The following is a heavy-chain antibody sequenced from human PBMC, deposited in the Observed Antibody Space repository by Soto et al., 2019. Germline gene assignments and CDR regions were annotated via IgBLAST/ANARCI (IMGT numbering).Heavy chain of an antibody. CDR3: ARMSKYDILTGYMFGGPDY. Sequence: ASVKVSCKASGYTFTSYDINWVRQATGQGLERMGRMNPNSGNTGYAQKFQGRVTMTRNTSISTAYMELSSLRSEDTAVYYCARMSKYDILTGYMFGGPDYWGQGTLVTVSS. D-gene: IGHD3-9*01. J-gene: IGHJ4*02. CDR1: GYTFTSYD. V-gene: IGHV1-8*01. CDR2: MNPNSGNT.